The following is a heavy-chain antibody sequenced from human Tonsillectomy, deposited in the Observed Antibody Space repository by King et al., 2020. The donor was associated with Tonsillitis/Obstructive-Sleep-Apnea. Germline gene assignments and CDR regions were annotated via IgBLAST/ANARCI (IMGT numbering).Heavy chain of an antibody. Sequence: VQLVESGGGLVQPGGSLRLSCAASGFTFRNYGMHWVRQAPGKGLEWVSFISVTSGTVFYADSVKGRFTISTDNANNSLFLQLSSLGDQDTAVYYCARVNRNAFDFWGRGTMVTVSS. CDR1: GFTFRNYG. J-gene: IGHJ3*01. CDR3: ARVNRNAFDF. V-gene: IGHV3-48*02. D-gene: IGHD1-14*01. CDR2: ISVTSGTV.